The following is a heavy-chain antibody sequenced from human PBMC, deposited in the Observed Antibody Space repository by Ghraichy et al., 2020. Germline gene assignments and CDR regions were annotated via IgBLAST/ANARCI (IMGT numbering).Heavy chain of an antibody. CDR1: GFSLSTSGMC. Sequence: SGPTLVKPTQTLTLTCTFSGFSLSTSGMCVSWIRQPPGKALEWLALIDWDDDKYYSTSLKTRLTISKDTSKNQVVLTMTNMDPVDTATYYCARMILYPLYYYYYGMDVWGQGTTVTVSS. V-gene: IGHV2-70*01. CDR3: ARMILYPLYYYYYGMDV. CDR2: IDWDDDK. J-gene: IGHJ6*02.